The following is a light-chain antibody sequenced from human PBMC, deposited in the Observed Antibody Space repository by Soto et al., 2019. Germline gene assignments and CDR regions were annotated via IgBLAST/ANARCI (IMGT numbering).Light chain of an antibody. CDR3: LQDFNYPWT. V-gene: IGKV1-6*01. Sequence: AIQMTQSPSSLSASVGDRVTITCRASQGIRNDLGWYQQKPGKTPKLLIFAASSLQSGVPSRFSGSGSGTDFTLTISSLQPEDFATYYCLQDFNYPWTFGQGTTVEIE. CDR2: AAS. J-gene: IGKJ1*01. CDR1: QGIRND.